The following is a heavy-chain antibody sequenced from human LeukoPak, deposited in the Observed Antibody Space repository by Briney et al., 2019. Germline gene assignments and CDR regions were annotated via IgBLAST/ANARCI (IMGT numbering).Heavy chain of an antibody. CDR1: GYTFTGYY. CDR3: AREPGYSYGPIDY. CDR2: INPNSGGT. D-gene: IGHD5-18*01. J-gene: IGHJ4*02. Sequence: ASVKVSCKASGYTFTGYYMHWVRQAPGQGLEWMGWINPNSGGTNYAQKFQGRVTMTRDTSISIAYMELSSLRSDDTAVYYCAREPGYSYGPIDYWGQGTLVTVSS. V-gene: IGHV1-2*02.